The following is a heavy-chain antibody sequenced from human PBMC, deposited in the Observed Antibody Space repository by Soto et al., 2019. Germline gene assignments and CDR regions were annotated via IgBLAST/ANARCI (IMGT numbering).Heavy chain of an antibody. CDR2: IWYDGSNK. J-gene: IGHJ4*02. V-gene: IGHV3-33*01. Sequence: QVQLVESGGGVVQPGRSLRLSCAASGFTFSSYGMHWVRQAPGKGLEWVAVIWYDGSNKYYADSVKGRFTISRDNSKNTLYLQMNSLRAEDTAVYYCARARGCSSSWYVGYWGQGTLVTVSS. D-gene: IGHD6-13*01. CDR3: ARARGCSSSWYVGY. CDR1: GFTFSSYG.